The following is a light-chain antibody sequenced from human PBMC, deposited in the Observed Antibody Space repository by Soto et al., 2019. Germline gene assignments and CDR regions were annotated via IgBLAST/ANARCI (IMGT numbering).Light chain of an antibody. Sequence: DIQMTQSPSTLSGSVGDRVTITCRASQTISSWLAWYQQKPGKAPKLLIYAASSLQRGVPSRFSGSGSGRDFVLPISSLQPEDSATYYCQQSYGTPWTFGQGTKVDIK. CDR1: QTISSW. J-gene: IGKJ1*01. CDR2: AAS. CDR3: QQSYGTPWT. V-gene: IGKV1-39*01.